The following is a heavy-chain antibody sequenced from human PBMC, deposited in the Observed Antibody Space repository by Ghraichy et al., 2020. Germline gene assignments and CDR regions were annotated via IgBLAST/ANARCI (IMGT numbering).Heavy chain of an antibody. J-gene: IGHJ5*02. CDR2: MNPNSGNT. D-gene: IGHD2-2*02. CDR1: GYTFTSYD. CDR3: AREYSRYCSSTSCYTFGFDP. V-gene: IGHV1-8*01. Sequence: VKVSCKASGYTFTSYDINWVRQATGQGLEWMGWMNPNSGNTGYAQKFQGRVTMTRNTSISTAYMELSSLRSEDTAVYYCAREYSRYCSSTSCYTFGFDPWGQGTLVTVSS.